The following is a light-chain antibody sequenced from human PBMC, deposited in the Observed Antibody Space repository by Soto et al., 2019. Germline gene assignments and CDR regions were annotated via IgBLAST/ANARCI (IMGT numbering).Light chain of an antibody. Sequence: EIVMTLSPATLSVSTGERATLSCRASQSVSSYLAWYQQKPGQAPRLLIYDASNRATGIPARFSGSGSGTDFTLTISSLEPEDFAVYYCQQRSNWPLITFGQGTRLEIK. CDR2: DAS. V-gene: IGKV3-11*01. J-gene: IGKJ5*01. CDR3: QQRSNWPLIT. CDR1: QSVSSY.